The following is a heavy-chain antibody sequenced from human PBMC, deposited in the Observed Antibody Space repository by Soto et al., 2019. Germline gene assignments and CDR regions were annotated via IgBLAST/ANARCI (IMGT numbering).Heavy chain of an antibody. CDR2: ISGSGGTT. D-gene: IGHD3-22*01. CDR3: AKDRTLYCETTFDY. V-gene: IGHV3-23*01. Sequence: EVQLLESGGGLVQPGGSLRLSCVASGFTFSSYAMSWVRQAPGKGLEWVSSISGSGGTTYYADSVKGRFTISRDDSKNTLYLRMNSLRAEDTAVYYCAKDRTLYCETTFDYWGQGTLVIVSS. J-gene: IGHJ4*02. CDR1: GFTFSSYA.